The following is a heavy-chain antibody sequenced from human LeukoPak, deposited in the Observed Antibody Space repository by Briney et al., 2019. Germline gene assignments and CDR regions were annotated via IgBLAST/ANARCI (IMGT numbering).Heavy chain of an antibody. CDR2: INPNSGDT. D-gene: IGHD6-19*01. CDR3: ARDVYTSGWRYFDL. CDR1: GYTFTSYA. V-gene: IGHV1-2*02. Sequence: GASVKVSCKASGYTFTSYAMNWVRQAPGQGPEWMAWINPNSGDTNYAQKFQGRVTLTRDASIGTAYMEMNRLTYDDTATYYCARDVYTSGWRYFDLWGHGTLVTVSS. J-gene: IGHJ2*01.